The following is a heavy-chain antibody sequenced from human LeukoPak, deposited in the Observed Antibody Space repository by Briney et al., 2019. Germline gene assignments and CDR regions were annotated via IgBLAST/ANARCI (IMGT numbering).Heavy chain of an antibody. Sequence: NPSETLSLTCTVSGVSISSYYWSWIRQPPGKGLEWIGYIYYSGSTNYNPSLKSRVTISVDTSKNQFSLKLSSVTAADTAVYYCASEVAAAAGWYFDLWGRGTLVTVSS. D-gene: IGHD6-13*01. CDR1: GVSISSYY. J-gene: IGHJ2*01. CDR2: IYYSGST. V-gene: IGHV4-59*08. CDR3: ASEVAAAAGWYFDL.